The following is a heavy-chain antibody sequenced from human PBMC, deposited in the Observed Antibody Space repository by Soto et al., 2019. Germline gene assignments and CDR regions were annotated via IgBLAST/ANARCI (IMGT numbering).Heavy chain of an antibody. CDR3: ARGRLARYYYYGMDV. J-gene: IGHJ6*02. CDR2: IYYSGST. CDR1: GGSISSYY. Sequence: SETLSLTCTVSGGSISSYYWSWIRQPPGKGLEWIGYIYYSGSTNYNPSLKSRVTISVDTSKNQFSLKLSSVTAADTAVYYCARGRLARYYYYGMDVWGQGTTVTVSS. V-gene: IGHV4-59*01.